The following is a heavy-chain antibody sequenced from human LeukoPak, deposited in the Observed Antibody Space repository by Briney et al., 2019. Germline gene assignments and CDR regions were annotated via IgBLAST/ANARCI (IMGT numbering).Heavy chain of an antibody. Sequence: SAETLSLTCTVSGGSISGYYWSWIRQPPGKGLEWVAYIYYSGSTNYNPSLKSRVTISVDKSKNQFSLKLNSVTAADTAVYYCASTPKPYGSGSYWYGAAFDYWGQGTLVTVSS. V-gene: IGHV4-59*08. CDR1: GGSISGYY. J-gene: IGHJ4*01. D-gene: IGHD3-10*01. CDR2: IYYSGST. CDR3: ASTPKPYGSGSYWYGAAFDY.